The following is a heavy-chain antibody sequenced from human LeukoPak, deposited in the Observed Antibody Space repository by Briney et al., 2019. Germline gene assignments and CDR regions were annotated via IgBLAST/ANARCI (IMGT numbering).Heavy chain of an antibody. D-gene: IGHD3-22*01. Sequence: ASVKVSCKTFGYTFTSYYIRWVRQAPGQGLEWMGIINPSGGSTSYAQKFQGRVTMTRDTSTSTVYMELSSLRSEDTAVYYCARQSDRSGYSDMYFQHWGQGTLVSVSS. CDR3: ARQSDRSGYSDMYFQH. CDR1: GYTFTSYY. V-gene: IGHV1-46*01. CDR2: INPSGGST. J-gene: IGHJ1*01.